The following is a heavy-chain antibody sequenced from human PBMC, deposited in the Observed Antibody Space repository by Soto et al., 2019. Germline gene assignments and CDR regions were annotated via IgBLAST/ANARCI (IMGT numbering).Heavy chain of an antibody. CDR2: ISSSSSYI. CDR3: ARAHVPYYFDY. V-gene: IGHV3-21*01. J-gene: IGHJ4*02. CDR1: GFTFSSYS. Sequence: VGSLRLSCAASGFTFSSYSMNWVRQAPGKGLEWVSSISSSSSYIYCADSVKGRFTISRDNAKNSLYLQMNSLRAEDTAVYYCARAHVPYYFDYWGQGTLVTVSS.